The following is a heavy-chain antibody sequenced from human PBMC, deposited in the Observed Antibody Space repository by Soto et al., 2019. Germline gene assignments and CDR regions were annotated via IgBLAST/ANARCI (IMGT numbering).Heavy chain of an antibody. CDR1: GYTFTGYY. Sequence: ASVKVSCKASGYTFTGYYMHWVRQAPGQGLEWKGWINPNSGGTNYAQKFQGWVNMTRDTSISTAYMELSRLRSEDTTVYYCGRGDRPIRYCSGGSCLYYFDYWGQGTLVTVSS. J-gene: IGHJ4*02. CDR2: INPNSGGT. D-gene: IGHD2-15*01. CDR3: GRGDRPIRYCSGGSCLYYFDY. V-gene: IGHV1-2*04.